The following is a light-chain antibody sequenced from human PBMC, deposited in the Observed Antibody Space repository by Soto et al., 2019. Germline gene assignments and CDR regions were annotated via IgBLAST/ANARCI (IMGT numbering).Light chain of an antibody. CDR3: QQYGSSPYT. Sequence: EIVLTQSPGTLSLSPGERATLSCRASQSVSSSYLAWYQQKPGQAPRLLIYGASSRDTGIPDRFSGSGSGTDFTLTISRLEPEDFAVYYCQQYGSSPYTFCQGTKLEIK. CDR2: GAS. CDR1: QSVSSSY. J-gene: IGKJ2*01. V-gene: IGKV3-20*01.